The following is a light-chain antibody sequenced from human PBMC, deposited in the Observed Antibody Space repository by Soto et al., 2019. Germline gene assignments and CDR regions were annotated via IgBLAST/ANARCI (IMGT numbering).Light chain of an antibody. J-gene: IGLJ1*01. CDR2: EVS. Sequence: QSGLTQPASVSGSPGQSITISCSGSSSDIGGHNYVSWYQQHPGKAPKLILYEVSYRPSGVSNRFSGSKSGNTASLTISGLQAADEADYYCSSFASSGTPYVFGAGTKVTVL. CDR3: SSFASSGTPYV. V-gene: IGLV2-14*01. CDR1: SSDIGGHNY.